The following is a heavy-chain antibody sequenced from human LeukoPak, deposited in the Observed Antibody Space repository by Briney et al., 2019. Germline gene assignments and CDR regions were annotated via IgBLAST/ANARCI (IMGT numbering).Heavy chain of an antibody. CDR3: ARDRVATDLFDY. J-gene: IGHJ4*02. V-gene: IGHV3-48*02. Sequence: GGSLRLSCAASGFTFSSHSMSWVRQGPGKGLEWVSYISSSSDTIYYTDSVKGRFTISRDNAKNSLYLQMNSLRDEDSAVYYCARDRVATDLFDYWGQGTLVTVSS. CDR2: ISSSSDTI. D-gene: IGHD5-12*01. CDR1: GFTFSSHS.